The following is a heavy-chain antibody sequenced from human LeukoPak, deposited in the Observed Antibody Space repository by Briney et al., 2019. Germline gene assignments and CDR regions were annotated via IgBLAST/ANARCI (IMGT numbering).Heavy chain of an antibody. D-gene: IGHD2-2*01. J-gene: IGHJ3*02. CDR3: ASGGYCSSTSCHPASDAFDI. CDR2: IYPGDPDT. V-gene: IGHV5-51*01. CDR1: GYSFTSYW. Sequence: HGESLKICCKGSGYSFTSYWIGWVRQMPGKGLEWMGIIYPGDPDTRYSPSFQGQVTISADKSISTAYLQWSSLKASDTAMYYCASGGYCSSTSCHPASDAFDIWGQGTMVTVSS.